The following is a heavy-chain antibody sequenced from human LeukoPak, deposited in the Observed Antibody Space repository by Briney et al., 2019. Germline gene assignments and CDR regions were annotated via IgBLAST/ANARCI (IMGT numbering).Heavy chain of an antibody. CDR1: GGSISSYY. V-gene: IGHV3-11*01. CDR2: ISSSGSTI. J-gene: IGHJ6*03. Sequence: LSLTCTVSGGSISSYYWSWVRQAPGKGLEWVSYISSSGSTIYYADSVKGRFTISRDNAKNSLYLQMNSLRAEDTAVYYCARITMVRGVIKNYYYYMDVWGKGTTVTISS. D-gene: IGHD3-10*01. CDR3: ARITMVRGVIKNYYYYMDV.